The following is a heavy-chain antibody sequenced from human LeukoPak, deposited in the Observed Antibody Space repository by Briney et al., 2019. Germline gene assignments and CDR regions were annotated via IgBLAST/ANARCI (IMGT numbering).Heavy chain of an antibody. CDR1: GGSMSSYY. J-gene: IGHJ4*02. V-gene: IGHV4-59*01. CDR2: IYYSGSS. D-gene: IGHD2/OR15-2a*01. CDR3: ARGSSAFSYYFDY. Sequence: SETLSLTCTVSGGSMSSYYWSWIRQPPGKGLEWIGYIYYSGSSTYNPSLKSRVTISVDTSKNQFSLKLSSVTAADTAVYYCARGSSAFSYYFDYWGQGTLVTVSS.